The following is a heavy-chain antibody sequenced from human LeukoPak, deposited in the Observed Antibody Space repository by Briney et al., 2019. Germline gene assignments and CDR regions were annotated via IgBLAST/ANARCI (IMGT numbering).Heavy chain of an antibody. J-gene: IGHJ4*02. CDR3: ARMPPGEM. D-gene: IGHD2-2*01. CDR1: GDSISSGSYY. Sequence: SETLSLTCTVSGDSISSGSYYWSWIRQPAGKGLEWIGRIYTSGTTNYNPSLRSRVTISVDTSKNQFSLKLTSVTAADTAVYYCARMPPGEMWGQGTQVTVSS. CDR2: IYTSGTT. V-gene: IGHV4-61*02.